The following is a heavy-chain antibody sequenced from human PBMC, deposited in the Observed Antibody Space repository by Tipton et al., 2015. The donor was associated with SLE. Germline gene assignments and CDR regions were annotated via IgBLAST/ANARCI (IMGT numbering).Heavy chain of an antibody. J-gene: IGHJ4*02. Sequence: LRLSCTVSGYSITSDNYWGWIRQPPGKGLEWIGSIYYSGSTYYNPSLKSRVTISVDTSKNQFSLKLSSVTAADTAVYYCARQPPYDQDFDYWGQGTLVTVSS. CDR2: IYYSGST. CDR3: ARQPPYDQDFDY. CDR1: GYSITSDNY. D-gene: IGHD3-22*01. V-gene: IGHV4-38-2*02.